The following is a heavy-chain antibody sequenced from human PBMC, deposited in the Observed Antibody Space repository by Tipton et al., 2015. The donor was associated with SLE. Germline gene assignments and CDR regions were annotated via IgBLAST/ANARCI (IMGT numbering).Heavy chain of an antibody. CDR2: ISGDGKKT. V-gene: IGHV3-64*04. J-gene: IGHJ2*01. D-gene: IGHD5-18*01. CDR1: GFTFSTSP. CDR3: VRSWGDGNTDMDYYFNL. Sequence: SLRLSCSASGFTFSTSPLHWVRQAPGMGLEYISAISGDGKKTYYSDSVKGRFSISRDNSKNTVSLEMNNLRGEDTATYYCVRSWGDGNTDMDYYFNLWGRGTLVTVSS.